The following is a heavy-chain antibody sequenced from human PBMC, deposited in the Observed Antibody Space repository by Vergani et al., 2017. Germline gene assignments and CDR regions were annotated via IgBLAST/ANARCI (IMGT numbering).Heavy chain of an antibody. CDR1: GYTFTGYY. CDR2: INPNSGGT. J-gene: IGHJ4*02. V-gene: IGHV1-2*02. CDR3: ARGKVVVAARANYYFDY. D-gene: IGHD2-15*01. Sequence: QVQLVQSGAEVKKPGASVKVSCKASGYTFTGYYMHWVRQAPGQGLEWMGWINPNSGGTNYAQKFQGRVTMTRDTSISTAYMELSRLRSDATAVYYCARGKVVVAARANYYFDYWGQGTLVTVSS.